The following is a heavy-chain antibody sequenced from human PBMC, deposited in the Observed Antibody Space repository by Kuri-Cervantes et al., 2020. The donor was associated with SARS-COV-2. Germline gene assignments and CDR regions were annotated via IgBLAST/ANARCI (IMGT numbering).Heavy chain of an antibody. CDR3: AKGPSRGDCSDSSCYSVDY. V-gene: IGHV3-23*01. D-gene: IGHD2-15*01. CDR2: ISGSGGST. Sequence: GESLKISCAASGFTFSSYAMSWVRQAPGKGLEWVSAISGSGGSTYHADSVKGRFTISRDNSKNTLYLQMNSLRAEDTAVYYCAKGPSRGDCSDSSCYSVDYWGQGTLVTVSS. J-gene: IGHJ4*02. CDR1: GFTFSSYA.